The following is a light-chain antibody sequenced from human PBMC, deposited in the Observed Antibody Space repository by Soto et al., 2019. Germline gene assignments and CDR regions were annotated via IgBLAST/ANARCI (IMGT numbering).Light chain of an antibody. J-gene: IGKJ4*01. CDR3: QQYYSNPLT. CDR2: WAS. CDR1: QSILYSTNKRNY. V-gene: IGKV4-1*01. Sequence: DIVMTQSPDSLAVSLGERVTINCKPSQSILYSTNKRNYLAWYQHKPGQPPKVLIYWASTRESGVPDRFSGSGSGTDFTLTISSLQAEDVAVYYCQQYYSNPLTFGGGTKVDIK.